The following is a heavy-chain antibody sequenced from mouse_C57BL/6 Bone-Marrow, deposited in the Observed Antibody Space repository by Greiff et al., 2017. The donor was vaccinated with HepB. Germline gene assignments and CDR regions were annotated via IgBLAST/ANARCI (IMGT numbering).Heavy chain of an antibody. V-gene: IGHV5-17*01. D-gene: IGHD1-3*01. J-gene: IGHJ2*01. CDR1: GFTFSDYG. CDR3: AREKVYFDY. Sequence: EVKLMESGGGLVKPGGSLKLSCAASGFTFSDYGMHWVRQAPENGLEWVAYISSGSSTIYYADTVKGRFTISRDNAKNTLFLQMTSLRSEDTAMYYCAREKVYFDYWGQGTTLTVSS. CDR2: ISSGSSTI.